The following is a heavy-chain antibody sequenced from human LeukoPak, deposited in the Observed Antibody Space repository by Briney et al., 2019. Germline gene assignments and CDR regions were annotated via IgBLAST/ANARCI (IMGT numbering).Heavy chain of an antibody. J-gene: IGHJ4*02. CDR1: GYTFTGYY. CDR3: ARDSSGYDSSGYYSPRGFDY. D-gene: IGHD3-22*01. CDR2: INPNSGGT. Sequence: ASVKVSCKASGYTFTGYYMHWVRQAPGQGLEWMGWINPNSGGTNYAQKFQGRVTMTRDTSISAAYMELSRLRSDDTAVYYCARDSSGYDSSGYYSPRGFDYWGQGTLVTVSS. V-gene: IGHV1-2*02.